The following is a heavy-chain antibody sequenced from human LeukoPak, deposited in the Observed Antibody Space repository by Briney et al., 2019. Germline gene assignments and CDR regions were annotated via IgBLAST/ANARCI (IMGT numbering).Heavy chain of an antibody. CDR3: ASYGGFTSATLVDLL. V-gene: IGHV3-69-1*01. J-gene: IGHJ4*02. D-gene: IGHD4-23*01. CDR1: GFSFSVYS. CDR2: ISSRSYT. Sequence: GGSLRLSCTAPGFSFSVYSMNWVRQAPGKGLEWVSSISSRSYTDYADSVRGRFAISRDNAKNSLFLQMNSLRAEDTAVYYCASYGGFTSATLVDLLWGQGTLVTVSS.